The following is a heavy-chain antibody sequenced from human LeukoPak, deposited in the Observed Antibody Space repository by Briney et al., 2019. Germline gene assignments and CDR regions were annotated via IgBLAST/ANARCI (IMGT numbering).Heavy chain of an antibody. CDR2: ISGSGGLT. Sequence: GGCLRLSCAASGFTFINYAMNWVRQAPGKGLEWVSAISGSGGLTYYADSVKGRFTISRDNSKNTLYLQMNSLRAEDTALYHCAKDQGSYDSSNLDYWGQGTLVTVSS. D-gene: IGHD3-22*01. CDR1: GFTFINYA. V-gene: IGHV3-23*01. CDR3: AKDQGSYDSSNLDY. J-gene: IGHJ4*02.